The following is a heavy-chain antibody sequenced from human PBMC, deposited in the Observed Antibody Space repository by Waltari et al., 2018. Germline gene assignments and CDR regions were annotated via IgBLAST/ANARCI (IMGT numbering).Heavy chain of an antibody. D-gene: IGHD5-12*01. CDR3: ARRDGYNVVDY. CDR2: IYTSGST. CDR1: GGSISSGSYY. Sequence: QVQLQESGPGLVKPSQTLSLTCTVSGGSISSGSYYWSWIRQPAGKGLEWIGYIYTSGSTNYNPSLKSRVTISVDTSKNQFSLKLSSVTAADTAVYYCARRDGYNVVDYWGQGTLVTVSS. V-gene: IGHV4-61*09. J-gene: IGHJ4*02.